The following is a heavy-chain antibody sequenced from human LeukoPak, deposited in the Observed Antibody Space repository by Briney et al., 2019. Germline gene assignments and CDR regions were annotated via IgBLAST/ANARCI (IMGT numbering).Heavy chain of an antibody. J-gene: IGHJ6*02. D-gene: IGHD2-21*01. CDR2: INNSGGST. CDR1: GFTFSSYA. Sequence: GGSLRLACAASGFTFSSYAMSGVRHAPGKGLEWVSTINNSGGSTYYADSVKGRFTISRDNSKNTLYLQMNSLRAEDTAVYYCANMWTYYYYGMDVWGQGTTVTVSS. CDR3: ANMWTYYYYGMDV. V-gene: IGHV3-23*01.